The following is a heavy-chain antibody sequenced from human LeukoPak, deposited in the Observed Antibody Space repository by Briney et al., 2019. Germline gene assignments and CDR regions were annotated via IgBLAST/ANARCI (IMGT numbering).Heavy chain of an antibody. V-gene: IGHV3-23*01. CDR1: GFTFSTYT. J-gene: IGHJ4*02. Sequence: GGSLRLSCAASGFTFSTYTMAWVRQAPGGGLEWVSGISDNGGGTYYADSVKGRFAISRDDSKGTLYLQMNSLRGEDTAVYYCAKDFGRNLGGPGYWGRGTLVIVSS. CDR2: ISDNGGGT. D-gene: IGHD1-14*01. CDR3: AKDFGRNLGGPGY.